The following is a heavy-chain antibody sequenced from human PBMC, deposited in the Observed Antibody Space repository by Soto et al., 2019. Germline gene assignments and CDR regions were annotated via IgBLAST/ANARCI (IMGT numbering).Heavy chain of an antibody. CDR2: IKQDGSEK. V-gene: IGHV3-7*01. D-gene: IGHD1-26*01. J-gene: IGHJ4*02. Sequence: EVQLVESGGGLVQPGGCLRLSCAASGFTFSSYWMSWVRQAPGKGLEWVANIKQDGSEKYYVDSVKGRFTISRDNAKNSLYLQMNSLRAEDTAVYYCARFWVVGATNSFDDWGQGTLVTVSS. CDR3: ARFWVVGATNSFDD. CDR1: GFTFSSYW.